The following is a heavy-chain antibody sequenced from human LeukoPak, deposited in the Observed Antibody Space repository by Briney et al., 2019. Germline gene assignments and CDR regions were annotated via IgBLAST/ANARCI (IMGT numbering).Heavy chain of an antibody. J-gene: IGHJ6*03. V-gene: IGHV1-69*13. D-gene: IGHD3-16*01. CDR3: ARPQGGHGGIYYYYYMDV. CDR1: GYTFTSYG. CDR2: IIPIFGTA. Sequence: GASVKVSCKASGYTFTSYGISWVRQAPGQGLEWMGGIIPIFGTANYAQKFQGRVTITADESTSTAYMELSSLRSEDTAVYYCARPQGGHGGIYYYYYMDVWGKGTTVTVSS.